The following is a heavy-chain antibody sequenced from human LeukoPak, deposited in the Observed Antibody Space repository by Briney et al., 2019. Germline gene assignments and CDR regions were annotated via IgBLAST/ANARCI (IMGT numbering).Heavy chain of an antibody. CDR2: IDATGSDK. V-gene: IGHV3-23*01. Sequence: PGGSLRLSCEVSEFPFSIYAMAWVRQVPGQGLEWVSAIDATGSDKYYTDSVKGRFTISRDNSKNTVYLQMNSLRVEDTAVYYCADYRKPQGLDYWGQGTLVTVSS. CDR3: ADYRKPQGLDY. CDR1: EFPFSIYA. J-gene: IGHJ4*02. D-gene: IGHD1-14*01.